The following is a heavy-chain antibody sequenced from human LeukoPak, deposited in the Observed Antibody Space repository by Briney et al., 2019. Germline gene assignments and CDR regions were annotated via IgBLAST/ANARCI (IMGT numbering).Heavy chain of an antibody. CDR2: IYYSGST. J-gene: IGHJ4*02. CDR1: GGSTSSSIYY. D-gene: IGHD4-17*01. Sequence: PSETLSLTCTVSGGSTSSSIYYWGWIRQPPGKGLEWIGTIYYSGSTDYNPSLKSRVTISVDTSKNQFSLKLSSVTAADTAVYYCARDSYYGDSHFDYWGQGTLVIVTS. V-gene: IGHV4-39*07. CDR3: ARDSYYGDSHFDY.